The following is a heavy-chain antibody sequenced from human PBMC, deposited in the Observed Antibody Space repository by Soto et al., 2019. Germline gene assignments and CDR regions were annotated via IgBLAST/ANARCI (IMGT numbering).Heavy chain of an antibody. Sequence: GGSLRLSCAASGFTFSSYAMSWVRQAPGKGLEWVSAISGSGGSTYYADSVKGRFTISRDNSKNTLYLQMNSLRAEDTAVYYCAKDRPRDLVDTAMDPPPYYGMDVWGQGTTVTVSS. CDR2: ISGSGGST. D-gene: IGHD5-18*01. CDR3: AKDRPRDLVDTAMDPPPYYGMDV. V-gene: IGHV3-23*01. J-gene: IGHJ6*02. CDR1: GFTFSSYA.